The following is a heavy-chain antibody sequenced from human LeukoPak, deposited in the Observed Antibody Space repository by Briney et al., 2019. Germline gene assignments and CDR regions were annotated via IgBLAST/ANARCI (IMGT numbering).Heavy chain of an antibody. Sequence: GGSLRLSCAASGFTFSNYWMHWVRQAPGKGLVWVSRINSDGSSTTSADSVKGRFTISRDNAKNTLYLQMNSLRAEDTAVYYCARVAWPHYFDYWGQGTLVTVSS. D-gene: IGHD2-21*01. V-gene: IGHV3-74*01. CDR1: GFTFSNYW. CDR3: ARVAWPHYFDY. CDR2: INSDGSST. J-gene: IGHJ4*02.